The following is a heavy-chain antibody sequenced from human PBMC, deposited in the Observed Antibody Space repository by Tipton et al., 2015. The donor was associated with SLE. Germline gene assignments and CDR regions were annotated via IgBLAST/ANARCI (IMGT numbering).Heavy chain of an antibody. CDR2: IRSKANNYAT. V-gene: IGHV3-73*01. CDR3: TRHDYYDSSDYYVDY. CDR1: GFTFSGSA. Sequence: GSLRLSCAASGFTFSGSAMDWVRQASGKGLEWVGRIRSKANNYATVYAASVKGRFTISRDDSKNTAYLQMNSLKTGDTAVYYCTRHDYYDSSDYYVDYWGQGTLVTVSS. J-gene: IGHJ4*02. D-gene: IGHD3-22*01.